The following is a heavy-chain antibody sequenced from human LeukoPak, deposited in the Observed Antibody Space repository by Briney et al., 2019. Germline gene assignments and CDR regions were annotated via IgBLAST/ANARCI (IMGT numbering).Heavy chain of an antibody. CDR2: IGTASDT. J-gene: IGHJ6*03. CDR1: GFTFSSVV. Sequence: GWALRFSCAAYGFTFSSVVMHWVRQPTGQGLEWVSTIGTASDTYYPGSVEGRFTLSRDNAKNSLYLQMNSLTAGDTAVYYCARGPPRGKYYYMDVWGKGTTVTVSS. D-gene: IGHD1-1*01. V-gene: IGHV3-13*01. CDR3: ARGPPRGKYYYMDV.